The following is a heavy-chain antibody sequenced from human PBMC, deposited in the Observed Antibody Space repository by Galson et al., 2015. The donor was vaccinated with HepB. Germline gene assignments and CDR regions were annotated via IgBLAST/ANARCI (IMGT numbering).Heavy chain of an antibody. CDR3: ASMEFRDSTKVGILDY. D-gene: IGHD3-10*01. Sequence: SVKVSCKASGYTFTSYYMHWVRQAPGQGLEWMGIINPSGGSTSYAQKFQGRVTMTRDTSTSTVYMELSSLRSEDTAVYYCASMEFRDSTKVGILDYWGQGTLVTVSS. CDR1: GYTFTSYY. CDR2: INPSGGST. J-gene: IGHJ4*02. V-gene: IGHV1-46*03.